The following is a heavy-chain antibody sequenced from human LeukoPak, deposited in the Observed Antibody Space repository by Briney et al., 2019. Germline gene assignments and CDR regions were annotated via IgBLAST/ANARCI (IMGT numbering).Heavy chain of an antibody. Sequence: GGSLRLSCAASGFTFSSYAMSWVRQAPGTGLEWVSGISRSGDSTYYADSVKGRFTISRDNSKNTLYLQIYSLRAEDTAVYYCAKGGPTGDLKSPGRDWWGQGTLATVSS. D-gene: IGHD7-27*01. CDR2: ISRSGDST. CDR1: GFTFSSYA. CDR3: AKGGPTGDLKSPGRDW. V-gene: IGHV3-23*01. J-gene: IGHJ4*02.